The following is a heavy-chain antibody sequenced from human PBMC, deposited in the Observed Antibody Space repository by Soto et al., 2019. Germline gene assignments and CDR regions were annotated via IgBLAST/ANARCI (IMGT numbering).Heavy chain of an antibody. D-gene: IGHD3-3*01. Sequence: ASVKVSCKASGYTFTSYDINWVRQATGQGLEWMGWMNPNSGNTGYAQKFQGRVTMTRNTSISTAYMELSSLRSEDTAVYYCASGNPYYDFWIGYHTGSFDPWCQGLLVTVSS. V-gene: IGHV1-8*01. CDR2: MNPNSGNT. CDR1: GYTFTSYD. CDR3: ASGNPYYDFWIGYHTGSFDP. J-gene: IGHJ5*02.